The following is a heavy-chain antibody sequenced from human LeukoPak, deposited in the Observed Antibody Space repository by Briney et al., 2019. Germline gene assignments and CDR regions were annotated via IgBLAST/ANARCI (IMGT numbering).Heavy chain of an antibody. V-gene: IGHV1-18*01. CDR3: ASRKEPYSSSWYDY. D-gene: IGHD6-13*01. CDR2: ISAYNGNT. CDR1: GYTFTSYG. J-gene: IGHJ4*02. Sequence: ASVKVSCKASGYTFTSYGISWVRQAPGQGLEWMGWISAYNGNTNYAQKLQGRVTMTTDTSTSTAYMELRSLRSDDTAVYYRASRKEPYSSSWYDYWGQGTLVTVSS.